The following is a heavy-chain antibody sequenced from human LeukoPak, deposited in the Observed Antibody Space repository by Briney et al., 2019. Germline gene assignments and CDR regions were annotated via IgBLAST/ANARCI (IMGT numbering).Heavy chain of an antibody. CDR2: IYHSGST. Sequence: TSETLSLTCTVSGYSISSGYYWGWIRQPPGKGLEWIGSIYHSGSTYYNPSLKSRVTISVDTSKNQFSLKLSSVTAADTAVYYCARVPSYYYDSRWAFDIWGQGTMVTVSS. J-gene: IGHJ3*02. CDR1: GYSISSGYY. D-gene: IGHD3-22*01. CDR3: ARVPSYYYDSRWAFDI. V-gene: IGHV4-38-2*02.